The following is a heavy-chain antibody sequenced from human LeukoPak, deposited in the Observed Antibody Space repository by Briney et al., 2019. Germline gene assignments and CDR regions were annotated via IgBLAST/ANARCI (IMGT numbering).Heavy chain of an antibody. D-gene: IGHD6-13*01. CDR3: ARAPAIAAAGTGWFDP. CDR2: IYYSGST. Sequence: KPSETLSLTCTVSGGSISSYYWSWIRQPPGKGLEWIGYIYYSGSTNYNPSLKSRVTISVDTSKNQFSLKLSSVTAADTAVYYCARAPAIAAAGTGWFDPWGQGTLVTVSS. CDR1: GGSISSYY. J-gene: IGHJ5*02. V-gene: IGHV4-59*01.